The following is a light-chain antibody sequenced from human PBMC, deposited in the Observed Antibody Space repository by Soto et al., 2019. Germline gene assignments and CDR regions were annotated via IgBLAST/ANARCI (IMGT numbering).Light chain of an antibody. CDR3: MICPSNDVV. CDR1: SDINVGSYN. J-gene: IGLJ2*01. Sequence: QAVVTQPPSSSASPGESARLTCTLPSDINVGSYNIYWYQQKPGSPRRYLLYYYSDSDKAQGSGVPSRFSGSKDASANTGILLISGLQADDEADYYCMICPSNDVVFGGGTKRTV. CDR2: YYSDSDK. V-gene: IGLV5-37*01.